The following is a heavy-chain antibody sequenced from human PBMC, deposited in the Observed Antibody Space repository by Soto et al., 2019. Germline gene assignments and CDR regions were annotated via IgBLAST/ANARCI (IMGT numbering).Heavy chain of an antibody. D-gene: IGHD2-15*01. Sequence: ASVKVSCKASGYTFTSYYMHWVRQAPGQGLEWMGIINASDGNTSYSQKFQGRVTMTRDTSASTAYMELSSLRSEDTAVYYCARGVAPYYFDYWGQGTLVTSPQ. CDR3: ARGVAPYYFDY. V-gene: IGHV1-46*01. CDR1: GYTFTSYY. CDR2: INASDGNT. J-gene: IGHJ4*02.